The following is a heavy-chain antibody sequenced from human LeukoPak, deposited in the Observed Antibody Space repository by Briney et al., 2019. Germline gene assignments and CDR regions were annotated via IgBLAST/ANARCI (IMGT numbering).Heavy chain of an antibody. CDR1: GYTFVNYG. D-gene: IGHD4-23*01. V-gene: IGHV1-18*01. CDR3: ARDFLFGGKSHDPKGIDS. CDR2: INTYTGNT. Sequence: ASVTVSCKASGYTFVNYGFSWVRQAPGQGVEWMGWINTYTGNTNYSQNFQGRVTMTTDASTNTAYMELRSLRSDDTAVYYCARDFLFGGKSHDPKGIDSWGQGTLVTVSS. J-gene: IGHJ4*02.